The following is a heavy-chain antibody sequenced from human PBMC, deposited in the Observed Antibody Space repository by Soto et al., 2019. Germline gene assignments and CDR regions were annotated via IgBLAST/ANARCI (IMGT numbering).Heavy chain of an antibody. CDR2: ISYDGSNK. CDR1: GFTFSSYA. V-gene: IGHV3-30-3*01. CDR3: ARDRLSYYYYYGMDV. Sequence: QVQLVESGGGVVQPGRPLRLSCAASGFTFSSYAMHWVRQAPGKGLEWVAVISYDGSNKYYADSVKGRFTISRDNSKNTLYLQMNSLRAEDTAVYYCARDRLSYYYYYGMDVWGQGTTVTVSS. J-gene: IGHJ6*02.